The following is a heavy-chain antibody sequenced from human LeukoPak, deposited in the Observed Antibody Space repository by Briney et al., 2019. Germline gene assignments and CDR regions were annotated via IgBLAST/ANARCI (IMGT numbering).Heavy chain of an antibody. Sequence: GGSLRLSCASSGFTFRRYDMNWVRQAPGKGLEWVSFISSSSISIHYADPVKGRFTISRDNAKNTLYLQMNSLRVEDTAVYYCARVRGESPRWFDPWGQGTLVTVSS. D-gene: IGHD3-10*01. V-gene: IGHV3-21*01. J-gene: IGHJ5*02. CDR1: GFTFRRYD. CDR2: ISSSSISI. CDR3: ARVRGESPRWFDP.